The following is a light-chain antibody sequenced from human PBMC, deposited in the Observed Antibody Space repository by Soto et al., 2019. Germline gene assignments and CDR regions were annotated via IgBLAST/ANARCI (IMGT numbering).Light chain of an antibody. CDR2: DAS. CDR1: QSLSSRF. J-gene: IGKJ5*01. CDR3: QQRHMWPIT. V-gene: IGKV3-11*01. Sequence: EIVLTQSPATLSLSPGERATLSCRASQSLSSRFLAWYQQKPGQAPRLLIYDASNRATGIPARFSGSGSGTDFTLTISSLEPEDSAVYYCQQRHMWPITFGQGTRLEIK.